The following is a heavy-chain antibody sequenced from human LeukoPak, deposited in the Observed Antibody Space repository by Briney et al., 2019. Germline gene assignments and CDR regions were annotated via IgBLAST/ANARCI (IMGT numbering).Heavy chain of an antibody. CDR3: TGYDSSGYYNLGAFDI. D-gene: IGHD3-22*01. J-gene: IGHJ3*02. Sequence: GASVKVSCKASVYTFTSYYMHWVRQAPGQGLERLGIINPSGGSTGYAQKFQGRVTMTRDTSTSTVYMELSSLRSEDTAVYYCTGYDSSGYYNLGAFDIWGQGTMVTVSS. CDR2: INPSGGST. CDR1: VYTFTSYY. V-gene: IGHV1-46*01.